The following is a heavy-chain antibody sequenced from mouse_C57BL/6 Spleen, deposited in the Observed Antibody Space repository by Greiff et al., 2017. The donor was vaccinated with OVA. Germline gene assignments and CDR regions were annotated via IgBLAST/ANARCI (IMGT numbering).Heavy chain of an antibody. CDR3: ARRATGYYFDY. D-gene: IGHD4-1*01. CDR2: IYPGDGDT. CDR1: GYAFSSYW. Sequence: QVQLQQSGAELVKPGASVKISCKASGYAFSSYWMNWVKQRPGKGLEWIGQIYPGDGDTNYNGKFKGKATLTADKSSSTAYMQLSSLTSEDSAVYFCARRATGYYFDYWGQGTTLTVSS. J-gene: IGHJ2*01. V-gene: IGHV1-80*01.